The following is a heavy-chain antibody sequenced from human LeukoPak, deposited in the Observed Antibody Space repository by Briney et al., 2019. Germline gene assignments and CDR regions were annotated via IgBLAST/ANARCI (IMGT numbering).Heavy chain of an antibody. CDR2: INPNSGGT. D-gene: IGHD6-13*01. CDR1: GYTFTGYY. J-gene: IGHJ6*03. Sequence: ASVKVSCKASGYTFTGYYMHWVRQAPGQGLEWMGWINPNSGGTNYAQKFQGRVTMTRDTSINTAYMELSRLRSDDTAVYYCAREGSSWSYYYYMDVWGKGTTVTVSS. V-gene: IGHV1-2*02. CDR3: AREGSSWSYYYYMDV.